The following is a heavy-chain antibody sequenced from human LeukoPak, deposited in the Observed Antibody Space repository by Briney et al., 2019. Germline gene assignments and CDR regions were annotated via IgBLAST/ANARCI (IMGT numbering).Heavy chain of an antibody. D-gene: IGHD4-17*01. Sequence: GGSLRLSCAASGFTFSSYGMHWVRQAPGKGLEWVAVISYDGSYKYYADSVKGRFTISRDNSKNTLYLQMNSLRAEDTAVNYCAKVGDYGDYALDYWGQGTLVTVSS. V-gene: IGHV3-30*18. J-gene: IGHJ4*02. CDR1: GFTFSSYG. CDR3: AKVGDYGDYALDY. CDR2: ISYDGSYK.